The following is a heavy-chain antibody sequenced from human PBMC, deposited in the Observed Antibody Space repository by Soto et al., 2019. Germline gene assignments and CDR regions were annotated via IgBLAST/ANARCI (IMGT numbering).Heavy chain of an antibody. V-gene: IGHV3-23*01. Sequence: AGGSLILSCAASGFIFSRDAMYWVRQAPGKGLEWVSVISDSGDSTKYADSDSVKGRFTISRDNSKNILYLEMNSLRVEDTAVYFCATQAEGYLGPLEYWGQGSLVTVSS. CDR3: ATQAEGYLGPLEY. J-gene: IGHJ4*02. CDR1: GFIFSRDA. D-gene: IGHD7-27*01. CDR2: ISDSGDST.